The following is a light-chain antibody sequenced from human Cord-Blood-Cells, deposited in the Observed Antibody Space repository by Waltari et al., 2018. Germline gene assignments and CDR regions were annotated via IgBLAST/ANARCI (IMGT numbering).Light chain of an antibody. CDR2: AAS. V-gene: IGKV1-39*01. Sequence: DIQMTQSPYSLSPSVGDRVTITCRASQCISSYLNWYQQKPGKAPKLLIYAASSLQSGVPSRFSGSESGTAFTLTISSLQPEDFATYYCQQSYSTPHSFGQGTKLEIK. CDR1: QCISSY. CDR3: QQSYSTPHS. J-gene: IGKJ2*03.